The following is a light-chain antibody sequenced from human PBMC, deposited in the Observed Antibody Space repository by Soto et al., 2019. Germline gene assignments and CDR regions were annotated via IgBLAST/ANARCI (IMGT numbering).Light chain of an antibody. Sequence: DIKLTQSPSTLSASVGDRVTLTCRASQSISSWLAWYQQKPGKAPKLLIYDASSLESGVPSRFSGSGSGTEFTLTISSLQPDDFATYYCQQYNSYSEAFGQGTKVDIK. V-gene: IGKV1-5*01. CDR3: QQYNSYSEA. J-gene: IGKJ1*01. CDR1: QSISSW. CDR2: DAS.